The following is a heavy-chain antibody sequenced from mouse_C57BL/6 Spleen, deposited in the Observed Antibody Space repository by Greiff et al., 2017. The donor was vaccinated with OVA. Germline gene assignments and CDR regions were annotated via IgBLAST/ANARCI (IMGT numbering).Heavy chain of an antibody. V-gene: IGHV5-17*01. Sequence: EVQGVESGGGLVKPGGSLKLSCAASGFTFSDYGMHWVRQAPEKGLEWVAYISSGSSSIYYADTVKGRFTISRATAKNTLSLQMTSLRSADTSMYYCARTVVSTNYFDYWGQGTLVTVSA. CDR2: ISSGSSSI. CDR3: ARTVVSTNYFDY. J-gene: IGHJ3*01. CDR1: GFTFSDYG. D-gene: IGHD2-5*01.